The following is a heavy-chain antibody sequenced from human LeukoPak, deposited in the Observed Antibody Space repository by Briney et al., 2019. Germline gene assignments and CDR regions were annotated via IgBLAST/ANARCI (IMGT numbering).Heavy chain of an antibody. CDR2: MNPNSGNT. D-gene: IGHD3-3*01. V-gene: IGHV1-8*01. Sequence: EASVKVSCKASGYTFTSYDINWVRQATGQGLEWMGWMNPNSGNTGYAQKFQGRVTMTRNTSISTAYMELSSLRSEDTAVYYCARGTDTYYDFWSGLTLPGNYYYYGMDVWGQGTTVTVSS. J-gene: IGHJ6*02. CDR1: GYTFTSYD. CDR3: ARGTDTYYDFWSGLTLPGNYYYYGMDV.